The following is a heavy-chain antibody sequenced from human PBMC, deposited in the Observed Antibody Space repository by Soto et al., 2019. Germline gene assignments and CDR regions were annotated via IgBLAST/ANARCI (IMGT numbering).Heavy chain of an antibody. CDR1: GFTFSTFW. D-gene: IGHD3-10*01. V-gene: IGHV3-7*03. CDR3: ARVRPGNYRDY. Sequence: GGSLRLSCAASGFTFSTFWMDWVRQAPGKGLEWVAKIKEDGSEKYYADSVRGRFIISRDNARNSVWLQMNSLRAEGTAVYYCARVRPGNYRDYWGQGTLVTVSS. J-gene: IGHJ4*02. CDR2: IKEDGSEK.